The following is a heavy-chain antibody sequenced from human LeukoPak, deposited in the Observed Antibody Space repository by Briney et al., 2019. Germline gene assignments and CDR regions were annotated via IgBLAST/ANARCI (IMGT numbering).Heavy chain of an antibody. Sequence: PGGSLRLSCAASGFTFSSYAMSWVRQAPGKGLEWVSGISGSGGTTYYADSVKGRFTISRDNSKNMVYLQMNRLRTEDTAVYFCAKGPPHYCYDGSGWFLQHWGQGTLVTVSS. CDR1: GFTFSSYA. D-gene: IGHD3-22*01. CDR3: AKGPPHYCYDGSGWFLQH. CDR2: ISGSGGTT. V-gene: IGHV3-23*01. J-gene: IGHJ1*01.